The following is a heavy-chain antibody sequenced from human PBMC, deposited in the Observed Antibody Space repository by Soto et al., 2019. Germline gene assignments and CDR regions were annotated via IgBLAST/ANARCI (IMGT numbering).Heavy chain of an antibody. CDR2: IYYSGIT. Sequence: PSETLSLTCTVSGGSISSSSYYWGWIRQPPGKGLEWIGSIYYSGITYYNPSLKSRVTISVDTSKNQFSLKLSPVTAADTAVYYCTRGGASGSYFLRKAFDIWGQGTMVTVSS. J-gene: IGHJ3*02. CDR1: GGSISSSSYY. V-gene: IGHV4-39*01. D-gene: IGHD1-26*01. CDR3: TRGGASGSYFLRKAFDI.